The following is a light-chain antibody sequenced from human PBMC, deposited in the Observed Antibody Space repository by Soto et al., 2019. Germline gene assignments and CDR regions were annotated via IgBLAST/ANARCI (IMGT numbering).Light chain of an antibody. CDR3: SSFTSRFTFV. J-gene: IGLJ1*01. CDR1: SNDVGAYKY. V-gene: IGLV2-14*01. CDR2: EAT. Sequence: QSVLTRPASVSGSPGQSITISCAGTSNDVGAYKYVSWYQQHPGKAPKLLIYEATNRPSGVSDRFSASKSDNTASLTISGLQAEDEADYYCSSFTSRFTFVFGTGTKVTVL.